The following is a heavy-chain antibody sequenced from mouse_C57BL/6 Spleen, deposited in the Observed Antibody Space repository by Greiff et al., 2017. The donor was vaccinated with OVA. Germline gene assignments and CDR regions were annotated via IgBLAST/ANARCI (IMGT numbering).Heavy chain of an antibody. Sequence: VQLKESGPGLVKPSQSLSLTCSVTGYSITSGYYWNWIRQFPGNKLEWMGYISYDGSNNYNPSLKNRLSITRDTSKNQFFLKLNSVTTEDTATYYCARARGYFDGWGTGTTVTVSS. V-gene: IGHV3-6*01. CDR3: ARARGYFDG. CDR2: ISYDGSN. CDR1: GYSITSGYY. J-gene: IGHJ1*03.